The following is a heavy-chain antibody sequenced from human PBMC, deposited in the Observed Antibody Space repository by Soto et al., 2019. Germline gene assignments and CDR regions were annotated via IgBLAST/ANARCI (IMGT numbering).Heavy chain of an antibody. CDR1: GFSVTANY. Sequence: EVQVVESGGGLIQPGGSLRLSCEVPGFSVTANYMSWVRQAPGKGLEWVSVIDSVKGRFSISRDISKNTLYLQMNSLRAEDTALYYCHGYGYWGQGTLVTVSS. V-gene: IGHV3-53*01. CDR2: I. J-gene: IGHJ4*02. D-gene: IGHD5-12*01. CDR3: HGYGY.